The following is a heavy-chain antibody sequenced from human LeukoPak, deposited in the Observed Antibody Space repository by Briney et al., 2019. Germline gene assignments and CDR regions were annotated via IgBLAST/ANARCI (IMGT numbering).Heavy chain of an antibody. CDR3: ARRALPPAYCGGDCFDAFDI. V-gene: IGHV5-10-1*01. CDR1: GYRFTSYW. CDR2: IDPSDSYT. D-gene: IGHD2-21*02. J-gene: IGHJ3*02. Sequence: GESLRISCKGSGYRFTSYWISWVRQMPGKGLEWMGRIDPSDSYTNYSPSFQGHVTISADKSISTAYLQWSSLRASDTAMYYCARRALPPAYCGGDCFDAFDIWGQGTMVTVSS.